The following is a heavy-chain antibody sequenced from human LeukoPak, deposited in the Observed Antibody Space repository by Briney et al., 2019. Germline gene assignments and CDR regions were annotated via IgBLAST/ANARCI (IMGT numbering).Heavy chain of an antibody. V-gene: IGHV3-30*02. CDR1: GFTFSSYG. CDR2: IRYDGSNK. Sequence: GSLRLSCAASGFTFSSYGMHWVRQAPGKGLEWVAFIRYDGSNKYYADSVKGRFTISRDNSKNTLYLQMNSLRAEDTAVYYCAKGKAAANYYYMDVWGKGTTVTVSS. CDR3: AKGKAAANYYYMDV. J-gene: IGHJ6*03. D-gene: IGHD6-13*01.